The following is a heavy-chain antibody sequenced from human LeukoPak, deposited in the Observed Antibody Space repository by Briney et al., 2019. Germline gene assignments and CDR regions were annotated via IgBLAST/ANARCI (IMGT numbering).Heavy chain of an antibody. CDR2: IIPIFSTA. Sequence: ASVKVSCKASGGTFSSYAISWVRQAPGQGLEWMGGIIPIFSTANYAQKFQGRVTITADESTSTAYMELSSLRSEDTAVYYCASSGYSSGWYPPTGSWFGPWGQGTLVTVSS. CDR1: GGTFSSYA. V-gene: IGHV1-69*13. CDR3: ASSGYSSGWYPPTGSWFGP. D-gene: IGHD6-19*01. J-gene: IGHJ5*02.